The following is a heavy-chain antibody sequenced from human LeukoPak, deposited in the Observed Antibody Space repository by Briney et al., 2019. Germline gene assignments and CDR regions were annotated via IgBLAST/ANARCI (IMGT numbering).Heavy chain of an antibody. CDR2: ISWNSGSM. D-gene: IGHD1-26*01. J-gene: IGHJ4*02. V-gene: IGHV3-9*01. CDR3: ARLSGSFLDY. Sequence: PGGSLRLSCAASGFTFDDYAMHWVRQAPGKGLEWVSGISWNSGSMDYADSVKGRFTISRDNSKNTLYLQMNSLRAEDTAVYYCARLSGSFLDYWGQGTLVTVSS. CDR1: GFTFDDYA.